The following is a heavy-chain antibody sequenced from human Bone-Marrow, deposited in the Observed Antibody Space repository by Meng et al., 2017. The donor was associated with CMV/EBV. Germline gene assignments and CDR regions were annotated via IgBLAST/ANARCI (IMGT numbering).Heavy chain of an antibody. CDR2: ISSSGSTI. D-gene: IGHD3-10*01. CDR3: ARDPDHSHGGSGRCLDY. CDR1: GFTFSDYY. V-gene: IGHV3-11*04. J-gene: IGHJ4*02. Sequence: GGSLRLSCAASGFTFSDYYMSWIRQAPGKGLEWVSYISSSGSTIYYADSVKGRFTISRDNAKNSLYLQMNSLRAEDTAIYYCARDPDHSHGGSGRCLDYWGQGTRVTGSS.